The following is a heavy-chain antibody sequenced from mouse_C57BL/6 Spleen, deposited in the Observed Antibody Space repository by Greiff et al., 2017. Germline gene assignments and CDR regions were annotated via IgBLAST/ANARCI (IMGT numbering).Heavy chain of an antibody. CDR2: INPGSGGT. CDR1: GYAFTNYL. Sequence: VQLQQSGAELVRPGTSVKVSCKASGYAFTNYLIEWVKQRPGQGLEWIGVINPGSGGTNYNEKFKGKATLTADKSSSTAYMQLSSLASEDSAVYFCAREGLDYWGQGTTLTVSS. J-gene: IGHJ2*01. V-gene: IGHV1-54*01. CDR3: AREGLDY.